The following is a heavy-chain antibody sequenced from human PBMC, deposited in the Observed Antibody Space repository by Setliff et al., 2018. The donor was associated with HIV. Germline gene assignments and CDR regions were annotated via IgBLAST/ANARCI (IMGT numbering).Heavy chain of an antibody. CDR1: GFTFSDYY. V-gene: IGHV3-11*05. CDR2: ISSSSSYT. CDR3: ARDPEGDYYDSSGYFDY. Sequence: PGGSLRLSCAASGFTFSDYYMSWIRQAPGKGLEWVSYISSSSSYTNYADSVKGRFTISRDNAKNSLYLQMNSLRAEDTAVYYCARDPEGDYYDSSGYFDYWGQGTLVTVSS. D-gene: IGHD3-22*01. J-gene: IGHJ4*02.